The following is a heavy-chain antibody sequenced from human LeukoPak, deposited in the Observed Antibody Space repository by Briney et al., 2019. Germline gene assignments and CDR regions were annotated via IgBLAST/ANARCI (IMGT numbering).Heavy chain of an antibody. J-gene: IGHJ4*02. Sequence: GGTLRLSCAASGFAFSSYGMHWVRQAPGKGLEWVAVIWYDGSNKYYADSVKGRFTISRDNSKNTLYLQMNSLRAEDTAVYYCAREGRRGYSYGYEDYWGQGTLVTVSS. CDR1: GFAFSSYG. V-gene: IGHV3-33*01. CDR3: AREGRRGYSYGYEDY. CDR2: IWYDGSNK. D-gene: IGHD5-18*01.